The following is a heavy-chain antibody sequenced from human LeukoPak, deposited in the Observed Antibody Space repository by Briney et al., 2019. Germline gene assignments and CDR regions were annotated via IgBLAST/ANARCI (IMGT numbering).Heavy chain of an antibody. CDR3: ARDSPLYRSSWTDYFDY. D-gene: IGHD6-13*01. Sequence: GGSLRLSCAASGFTFSSYSMNWVRQAPGKGLEWVSSISSSSSYIYYADSVKGRFTISRDNAKNSLYLQMNSLRAEDTAVYYCARDSPLYRSSWTDYFDYWGQGTLVTVSS. V-gene: IGHV3-21*01. J-gene: IGHJ4*02. CDR1: GFTFSSYS. CDR2: ISSSSSYI.